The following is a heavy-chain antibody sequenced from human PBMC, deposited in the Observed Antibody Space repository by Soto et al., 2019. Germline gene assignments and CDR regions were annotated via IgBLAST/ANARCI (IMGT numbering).Heavy chain of an antibody. CDR3: ARDSSLSPSTTGVLFDY. CDR1: GFTFSSYG. CDR2: IWYDGSNK. D-gene: IGHD3-16*02. V-gene: IGHV3-33*01. Sequence: GGSLRLSCAASGFTFSSYGMHWVRQAPGKGLEWVAVIWYDGSNKYYADSVKGRFTISRDNSKNTLYLQMNSLRAEDTAVYYCARDSSLSPSTTGVLFDYWGQGTLVTVSS. J-gene: IGHJ4*02.